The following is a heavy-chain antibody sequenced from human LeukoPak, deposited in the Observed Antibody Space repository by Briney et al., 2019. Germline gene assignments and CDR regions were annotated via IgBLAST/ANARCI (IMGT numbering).Heavy chain of an antibody. Sequence: SETLSLTCAVYCGSFSGYYWNWIRQPPGKGLEWIGEINHSGSTNYNPSLKRRVTISIDTSKNQFSLKLRFVTAADTAVYYCTRGNRGDNWNVPVIGFDIWGQGTMVTVSS. J-gene: IGHJ3*02. CDR1: CGSFSGYY. CDR3: TRGNRGDNWNVPVIGFDI. D-gene: IGHD1-1*01. V-gene: IGHV4-34*01. CDR2: INHSGST.